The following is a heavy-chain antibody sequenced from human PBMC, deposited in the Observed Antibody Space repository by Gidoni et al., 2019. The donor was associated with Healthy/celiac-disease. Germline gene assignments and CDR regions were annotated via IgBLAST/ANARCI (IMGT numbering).Heavy chain of an antibody. CDR1: GFTFSSSA. D-gene: IGHD2-2*01. CDR2: ISGSGGST. V-gene: IGHV3-23*01. CDR3: AKPSSTSAYYYYYGMDV. J-gene: IGHJ6*02. Sequence: EVQLLESGGGLVQPGGSLRLSCAASGFTFSSSAMSWGRQAPGKGLEWVSAISGSGGSTYCADSVKGRFTISRDNSKNTLYLQMNSLRAEDTAVYYCAKPSSTSAYYYYYGMDVWGQGTTVTVSS.